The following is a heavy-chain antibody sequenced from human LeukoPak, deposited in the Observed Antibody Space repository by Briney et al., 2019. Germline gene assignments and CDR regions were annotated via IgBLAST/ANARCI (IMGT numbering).Heavy chain of an antibody. CDR2: ISGSGGST. J-gene: IGHJ4*02. V-gene: IGHV3-23*01. D-gene: IGHD3-22*01. CDR1: GFTFSSYA. Sequence: PGGSLRFSCAASGFTFSSYAMSWVRQAPGKGLEWVSAISGSGGSTYYADSVKGRFTISRDNSKNTLYLQKNSLRAEDTAVYYCAKEQWLTYYFDYWGQGTLVTVPS. CDR3: AKEQWLTYYFDY.